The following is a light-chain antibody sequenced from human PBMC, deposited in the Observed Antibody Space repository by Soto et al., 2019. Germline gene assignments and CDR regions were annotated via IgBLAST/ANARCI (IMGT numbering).Light chain of an antibody. CDR3: SSYTSSSPRV. J-gene: IGLJ1*01. Sequence: QSVLTQPASLSGSPGQSITISCTGNSSDVGGYNYVSWYQQHPGKAPKLMIYDVSNRPSGVSNRFSGSKSGNTASLTISGLQAEDEADYYCSSYTSSSPRVFGTGTKVTVL. CDR2: DVS. CDR1: SSDVGGYNY. V-gene: IGLV2-14*01.